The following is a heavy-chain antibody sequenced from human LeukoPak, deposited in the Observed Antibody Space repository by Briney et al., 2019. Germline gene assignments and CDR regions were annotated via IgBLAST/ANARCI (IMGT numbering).Heavy chain of an antibody. D-gene: IGHD6-19*01. CDR3: ARESWKQWLVRGWFDP. Sequence: GASVKVSCKASGYTFTSYDINWVRQATGQGLEWMGWMNPNSGNTGYAQKFQGRVTMTRNTSISTAYMELSSLRSDDTAVYYCARESWKQWLVRGWFDPWGQGTLVTVSS. J-gene: IGHJ5*02. CDR2: MNPNSGNT. V-gene: IGHV1-8*01. CDR1: GYTFTSYD.